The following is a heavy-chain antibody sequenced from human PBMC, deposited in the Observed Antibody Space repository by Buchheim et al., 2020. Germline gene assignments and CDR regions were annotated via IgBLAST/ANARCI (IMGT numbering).Heavy chain of an antibody. CDR3: AKRRRYSSSSVDS. D-gene: IGHD6-6*01. J-gene: IGHJ5*01. Sequence: EVQVSESGGGLIQPGGSLRLSCAASGFTFSAYAMSWVRQAPGKGLEWVSGISGSGATTYYADSVKGRFTISRANSKTTLHLQMNSLRAEDTAVYYCAKRRRYSSSSVDSWGQGTL. CDR2: ISGSGATT. V-gene: IGHV3-23*01. CDR1: GFTFSAYA.